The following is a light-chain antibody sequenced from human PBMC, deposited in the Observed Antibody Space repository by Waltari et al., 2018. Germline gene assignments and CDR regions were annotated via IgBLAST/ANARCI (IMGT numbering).Light chain of an antibody. CDR2: EVS. V-gene: IGLV2-14*01. CDR1: DSDVGAYDF. Sequence: QSALTQPASVSGSPGQSITISCSGTDSDVGAYDFVSWYQQHPGKAPHLIIYEVSNRPPGICNRFSASKAGNTASLTISGLQAEDEADYYCSSYTTSSAPGVFGTGTRVTVL. CDR3: SSYTTSSAPGV. J-gene: IGLJ1*01.